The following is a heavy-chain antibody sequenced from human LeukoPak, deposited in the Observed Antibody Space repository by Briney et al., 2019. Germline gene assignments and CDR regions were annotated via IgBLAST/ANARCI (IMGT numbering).Heavy chain of an antibody. CDR3: AREVGATDSIDY. CDR2: INPSGGST. J-gene: IGHJ4*02. D-gene: IGHD1-26*01. V-gene: IGHV1-46*03. Sequence: RASVKVSCKASGHTFTSYYMHWVRQAPGQGLEWMGIINPSGGSTSYAQKFQGRVTMTRNTSTSTVYMELSSLRSEDTAVYYCAREVGATDSIDYWGQGTLVTVSS. CDR1: GHTFTSYY.